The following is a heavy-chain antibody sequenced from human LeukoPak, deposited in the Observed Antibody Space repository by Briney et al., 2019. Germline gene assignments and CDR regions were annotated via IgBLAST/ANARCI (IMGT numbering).Heavy chain of an antibody. CDR2: ISAYNGNT. D-gene: IGHD3-9*01. CDR3: ARSILTGYYPGGYYFDY. CDR1: GYTFTSYG. V-gene: IGHV1-18*04. Sequence: ASVKVSCKASGYTFTSYGISWVRQAPGQGLEWMGWISAYNGNTNYAQNLQGRVTMTTDTSTSTAYMELRSLRSDDTAVYYCARSILTGYYPGGYYFDYWGQGTLVTVSS. J-gene: IGHJ4*02.